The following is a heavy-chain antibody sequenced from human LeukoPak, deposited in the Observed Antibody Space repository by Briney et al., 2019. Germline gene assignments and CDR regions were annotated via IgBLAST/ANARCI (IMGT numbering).Heavy chain of an antibody. CDR2: ISSNGGST. D-gene: IGHD3-10*01. Sequence: GGSLRLSCAASGFTFSIYAMSWVRQAPGKGLEYVSAISSNGGSTYYANSVKGRFTISRDNSKNTLYLQMGSLRAEDMAVYYCARSDVLGKRGAYYFDYWGQGTLVTVSS. CDR1: GFTFSIYA. J-gene: IGHJ4*02. V-gene: IGHV3-64*01. CDR3: ARSDVLGKRGAYYFDY.